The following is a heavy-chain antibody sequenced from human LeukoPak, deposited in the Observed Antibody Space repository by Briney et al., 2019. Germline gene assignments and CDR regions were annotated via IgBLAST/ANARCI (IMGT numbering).Heavy chain of an antibody. CDR3: ARGGNRYYDY. J-gene: IGHJ4*02. CDR2: VYANDNT. Sequence: SETLSLTCTVSGGSISSYYWSWIRQPAGKGLEWIGRVYANDNTNYNPSLKGRVTMAGDTSKNQFSLTLTPVTAADTAVYYCARGGNRYYDYWGQGTLVTVST. CDR1: GGSISSYY. V-gene: IGHV4-4*07. D-gene: IGHD2/OR15-2a*01.